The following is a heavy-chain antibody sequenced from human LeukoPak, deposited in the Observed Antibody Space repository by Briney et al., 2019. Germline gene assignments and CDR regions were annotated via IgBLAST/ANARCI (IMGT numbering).Heavy chain of an antibody. D-gene: IGHD5-18*01. V-gene: IGHV3-7*03. J-gene: IGHJ4*02. Sequence: PGGSLRLSCAASGFTFSSYWMSWVRQAPGKGLEWVANIKQDGSDKYYVDSVKGRFTISKDNAKSSLYLQMNSLRAEDTAAYYCARAWIELWSHDYWGQGTPVTVSS. CDR1: GFTFSSYW. CDR2: IKQDGSDK. CDR3: ARAWIELWSHDY.